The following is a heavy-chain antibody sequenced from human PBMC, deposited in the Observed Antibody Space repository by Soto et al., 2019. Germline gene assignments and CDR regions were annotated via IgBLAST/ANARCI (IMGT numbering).Heavy chain of an antibody. CDR3: TRDRDEILTGYHDY. CDR1: GFSFTHFA. V-gene: IGHV3-30-3*01. Sequence: QVHLVESGGGVVQPGGSLRLSCAASGFSFTHFALHWVRRAPGKGLEWVALISNDGSEKYYTDSVKGRFTISRDNSKNTLYLQMNGLRAEDTAVYFCTRDRDEILTGYHDYWGQGTLVTVSS. D-gene: IGHD3-9*01. CDR2: ISNDGSEK. J-gene: IGHJ4*02.